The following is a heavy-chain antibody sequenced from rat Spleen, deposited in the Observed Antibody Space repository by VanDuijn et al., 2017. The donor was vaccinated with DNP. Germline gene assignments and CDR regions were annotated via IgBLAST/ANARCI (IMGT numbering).Heavy chain of an antibody. CDR2: IIYDGSST. CDR1: GFTFSDYA. V-gene: IGHV5-17*01. CDR3: ARPEYRYTTRDNWFAY. Sequence: EVQLVESGGGLVQPGRSLKLSCAASGFTFSDYAMAWVRQAPKKGLEWVATIIYDGSSTYYRDSVKGRFTISRDNAKSTLYLQMDSLRSEDTATYYCARPEYRYTTRDNWFAYWGQGTLVTVSS. D-gene: IGHD1-5*01. J-gene: IGHJ3*01.